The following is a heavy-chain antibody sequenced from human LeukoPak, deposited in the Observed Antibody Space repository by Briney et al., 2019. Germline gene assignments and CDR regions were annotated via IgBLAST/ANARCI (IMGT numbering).Heavy chain of an antibody. CDR2: IYHSGST. CDR1: GDSISSGGYS. J-gene: IGHJ4*02. CDR3: ASALYSSGWYPSSFDY. D-gene: IGHD6-19*01. Sequence: PSETLSLTCAVSGDSISSGGYSWSWIRQPPGKGREWIGYIYHSGSTYYNPSLKSRVTISVDRSKNQFSLKLSSVTAADTAVYYCASALYSSGWYPSSFDYWGQGTLVTVSS. V-gene: IGHV4-30-2*01.